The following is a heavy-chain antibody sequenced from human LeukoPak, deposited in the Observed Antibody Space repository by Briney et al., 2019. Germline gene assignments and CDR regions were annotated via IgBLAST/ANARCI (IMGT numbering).Heavy chain of an antibody. Sequence: GGSLRLSCAASGFTFSSYAMSWVRQAPGKGLVWVSRINSDGSSTSYADSVKGRFTISRDNSKNTLYLQMNSLRAEDTAVYYCARGPFNSGWYLYYFDYWGQGTLVTVSS. J-gene: IGHJ4*02. CDR2: INSDGSST. CDR1: GFTFSSYA. CDR3: ARGPFNSGWYLYYFDY. D-gene: IGHD6-19*01. V-gene: IGHV3-74*01.